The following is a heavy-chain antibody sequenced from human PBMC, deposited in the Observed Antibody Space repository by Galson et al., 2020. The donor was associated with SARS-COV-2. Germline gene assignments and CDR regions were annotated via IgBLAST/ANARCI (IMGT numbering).Heavy chain of an antibody. J-gene: IGHJ4*02. CDR1: GGSISSSSYY. CDR2: IYYSGST. V-gene: IGHV4-39*01. Sequence: SETLSLTCTVSGGSISSSSYYWGWIRQPPGKGLEWIGSIYYSGSTYYNPSLKSRVTISVDTSKNQFSLKLSSVTAADTAVYYCARFHYGYSSSSSFDYWGQGPLVTVSS. CDR3: ARFHYGYSSSSSFDY. D-gene: IGHD6-13*01.